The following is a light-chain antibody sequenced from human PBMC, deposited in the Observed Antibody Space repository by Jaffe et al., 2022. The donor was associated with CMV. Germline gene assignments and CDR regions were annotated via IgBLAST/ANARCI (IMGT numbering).Light chain of an antibody. V-gene: IGKV3-11*01. CDR3: LQGNNWPRT. J-gene: IGKJ1*01. Sequence: EIVLTQSPVTLSLSPGERATLSCRASQRINNYLAWYQQKPGQAPRLLIYDASNRATAIPARFSGSGSGTDFTLTISSLEPEDSAVYYCLQGNNWPRTFGQGTKVEIK. CDR2: DAS. CDR1: QRINNY.